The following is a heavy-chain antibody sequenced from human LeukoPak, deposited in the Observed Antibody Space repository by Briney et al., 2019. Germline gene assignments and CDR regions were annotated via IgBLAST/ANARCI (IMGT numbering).Heavy chain of an antibody. CDR2: ISGTGNRT. J-gene: IGHJ4*02. V-gene: IGHV3-23*01. Sequence: GGSLRLSCAASGFTFSSYAMGWVRQAPGKGLEWVSAISGTGNRTYYADSVKGRFTISRDNSKNTLYLQMNSLRAEDTAVYYCAKWGCSGGSCYPFDYWGQGTLVTVAS. CDR3: AKWGCSGGSCYPFDY. CDR1: GFTFSSYA. D-gene: IGHD2-15*01.